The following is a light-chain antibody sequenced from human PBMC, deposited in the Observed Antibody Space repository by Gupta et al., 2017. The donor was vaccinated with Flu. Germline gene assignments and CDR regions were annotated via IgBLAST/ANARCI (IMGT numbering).Light chain of an antibody. CDR2: SAS. V-gene: IGKV3-15*01. CDR3: QQDVNWPYS. CDR1: LIIYYN. Sequence: PDPLSVSSGERATLSCRASLIIYYNVAWYQQKPGQAPRLLMSSASTRASCIPDRFSGRGSGTECTLTISSLQSEDFAVYYCQQDVNWPYSFGQGTKVEIK. J-gene: IGKJ2*03.